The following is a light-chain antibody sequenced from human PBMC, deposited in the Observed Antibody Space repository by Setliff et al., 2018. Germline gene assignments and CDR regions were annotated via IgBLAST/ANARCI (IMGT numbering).Light chain of an antibody. CDR3: TAYAGSNNFV. Sequence: QSALTQPAAVSRSPGQSITISCTGTSSDVGGYDYVSWYQQHPGKAPKLIIYDVTKRPSGVPDRFSGSKSGNTASLTVSGLQAEDEADYYCTAYAGSNNFVFGTGTKVTVL. CDR1: SSDVGGYDY. J-gene: IGLJ1*01. V-gene: IGLV2-8*01. CDR2: DVT.